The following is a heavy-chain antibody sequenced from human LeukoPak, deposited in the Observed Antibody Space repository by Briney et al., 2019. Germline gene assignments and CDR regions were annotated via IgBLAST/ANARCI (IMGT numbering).Heavy chain of an antibody. V-gene: IGHV1-18*04. J-gene: IGHJ4*02. D-gene: IGHD6-13*01. Sequence: ASVKVSCTASGYTFTSYGFNWVRQAPGHGLEWMGWISGYNGNTNYAQKFQGRVTLTTDTSTTAAYMERRRLTSDDTAVYYCARGLAEQQLVVDYWGQGTLVTVSS. CDR2: ISGYNGNT. CDR1: GYTFTSYG. CDR3: ARGLAEQQLVVDY.